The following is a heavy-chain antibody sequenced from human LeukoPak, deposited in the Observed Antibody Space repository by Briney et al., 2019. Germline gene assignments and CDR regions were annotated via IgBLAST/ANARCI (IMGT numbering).Heavy chain of an antibody. V-gene: IGHV3-7*01. J-gene: IGHJ4*02. CDR3: ARDGVAPGLYFDS. Sequence: RGALRLSCEVSGFSFRDYWVKWVRQAPGRVMGWVASLHPYGRENYYVDSEKGRVIISIDNAKNSLYLQMNSLRADDTPVYYRARDGVAPGLYFDSWGQGTLATVSS. CDR2: LHPYGREN. D-gene: IGHD2-15*01. CDR1: GFSFRDYW.